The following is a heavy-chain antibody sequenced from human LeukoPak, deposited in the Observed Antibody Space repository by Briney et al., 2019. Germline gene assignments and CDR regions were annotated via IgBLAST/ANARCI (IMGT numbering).Heavy chain of an antibody. CDR2: ISGSGGDT. D-gene: IGHD6-13*01. Sequence: GGSLRLSCAASGFTFSSHAMSWVRRAPGKGLEWVSGISGSGGDTYYADSVKGRFAISRDNSMNTLYLQMNSLRADDTAVYYCAKGLVAAADGAFDIWGRGTMVTVSS. CDR1: GFTFSSHA. J-gene: IGHJ3*02. CDR3: AKGLVAAADGAFDI. V-gene: IGHV3-23*01.